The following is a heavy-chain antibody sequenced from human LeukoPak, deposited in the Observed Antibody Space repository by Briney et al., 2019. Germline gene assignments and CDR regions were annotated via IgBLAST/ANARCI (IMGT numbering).Heavy chain of an antibody. CDR3: AKGYYDYVWGSYYFDY. V-gene: IGHV3-23*01. CDR1: GFTFSSYA. D-gene: IGHD3-16*01. J-gene: IGHJ4*02. Sequence: GGSLRLSCAASGFTFSSYAMSWVRQAPGKGLERVSAISGSGGSTYYTDSVKGRFTISRDNSRDTLYLQMNSLRAEDTAVYYCAKGYYDYVWGSYYFDYWGQGTLVTVSS. CDR2: ISGSGGST.